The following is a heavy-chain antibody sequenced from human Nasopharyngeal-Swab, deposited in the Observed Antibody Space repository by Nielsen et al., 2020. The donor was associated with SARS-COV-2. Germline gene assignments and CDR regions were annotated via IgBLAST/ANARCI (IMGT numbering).Heavy chain of an antibody. CDR1: GASITDNNYY. CDR2: ITFPRPT. CDR3: ARHSRVTTVVVVTLFDY. Sequence: SQTLSPTCTVSGASITDNNYYWAWLRQPPGKGLEWTGSITFPRPTFYNPSPKSRVSISVDASQNQFSLNLWSVTAADAAVFYCARHSRVTTVVVVTLFDYWGRGSLVTVSS. D-gene: IGHD3-22*01. V-gene: IGHV4-39*01. J-gene: IGHJ4*02.